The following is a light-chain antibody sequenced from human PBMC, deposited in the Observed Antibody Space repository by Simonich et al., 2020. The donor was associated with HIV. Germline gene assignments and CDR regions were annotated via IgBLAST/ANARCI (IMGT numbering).Light chain of an antibody. CDR1: SSDVGGYNY. Sequence: QSALTQPASVSGSPGQSITISCTGTSSDVGGYNYVSWYQQHPGKAPKLMIYDVSKRPSGVSTRFSGSKSGNTASLTISGLQAEDEADYYCSSYTSSSTWVFGVGTKLTVL. J-gene: IGLJ3*02. CDR2: DVS. V-gene: IGLV2-14*01. CDR3: SSYTSSSTWV.